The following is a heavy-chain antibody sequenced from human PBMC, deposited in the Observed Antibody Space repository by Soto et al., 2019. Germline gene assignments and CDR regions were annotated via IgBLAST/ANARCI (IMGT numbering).Heavy chain of an antibody. V-gene: IGHV2-70*11. D-gene: IGHD2-2*01. CDR3: ARDIVVVPAATSRERDKAIDYYYMDV. J-gene: IGHJ6*03. CDR2: IDWDDDK. Sequence: SGPTLVNPTQTLTLTCTFSGFSLSTSGMCVSWIRQPPGKALEWLARIDWDDDKYYSTSLKTRLTISKDTSKNQVVLTMTNMDPVDTATYYCARDIVVVPAATSRERDKAIDYYYMDVWGKGTTVTVSS. CDR1: GFSLSTSGMC.